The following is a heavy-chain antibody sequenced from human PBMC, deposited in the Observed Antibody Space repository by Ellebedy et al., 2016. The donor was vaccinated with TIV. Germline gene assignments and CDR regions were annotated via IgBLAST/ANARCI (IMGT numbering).Heavy chain of an antibody. V-gene: IGHV1-3*01. Sequence: AASVKVSCKASGYSIANYAMHWVRQAPGQTLEWMGWIHSGNDKTKYSQRFQGRVTIPRDTSASTVYMELSNLGPEDTAVYYCARDVGTTWPSLLDFWGQGTLITVSS. J-gene: IGHJ4*02. CDR1: GYSIANYA. CDR2: IHSGNDKT. D-gene: IGHD1-14*01. CDR3: ARDVGTTWPSLLDF.